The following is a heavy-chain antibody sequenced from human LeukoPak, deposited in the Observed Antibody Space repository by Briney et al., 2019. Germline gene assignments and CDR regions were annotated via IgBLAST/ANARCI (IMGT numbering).Heavy chain of an antibody. Sequence: GGSLRLSCEASGFTFSDPYMSWIRQAPGKGLEGLSYISGNGTDINYADSLRGRFTIPRDNAKNLLYLQMNDLRVEDTAVYYCARTARHLDYWGQGTLVTASS. CDR1: GFTFSDPY. CDR3: ARTARHLDY. V-gene: IGHV3-11*04. D-gene: IGHD5-18*01. CDR2: ISGNGTDI. J-gene: IGHJ4*02.